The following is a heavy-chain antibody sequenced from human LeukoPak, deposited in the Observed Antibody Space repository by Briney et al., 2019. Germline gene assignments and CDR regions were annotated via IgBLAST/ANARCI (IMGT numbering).Heavy chain of an antibody. J-gene: IGHJ4*02. CDR1: GFTFRSYW. D-gene: IGHD3-9*01. CDR2: IKHDGSEK. CDR3: ARDRSPNYDILTGYYSSFDY. Sequence: PGGSLRLSCAASGFTFRSYWMSWVRQAPGKGLEWVANIKHDGSEKYYVDSVKGRFTISRDNAKNSLYLQMNSLRAEDTAVYYCARDRSPNYDILTGYYSSFDYWGQGTLVTVSS. V-gene: IGHV3-7*03.